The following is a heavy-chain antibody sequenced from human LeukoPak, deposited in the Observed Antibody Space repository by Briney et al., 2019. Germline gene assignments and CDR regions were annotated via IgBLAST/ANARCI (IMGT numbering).Heavy chain of an antibody. Sequence: GGSLRLSCAASGFTFSSYAMSWVRQAPGKGLEWVSAISGSGGSTYYADSVKGRFTISRDNSKNTLYLQMDSLRAEDTAVYYCAKDGTHYDMAPDYWGQGTLVTVSS. CDR1: GFTFSSYA. V-gene: IGHV3-23*01. CDR2: ISGSGGST. J-gene: IGHJ4*02. D-gene: IGHD4-17*01. CDR3: AKDGTHYDMAPDY.